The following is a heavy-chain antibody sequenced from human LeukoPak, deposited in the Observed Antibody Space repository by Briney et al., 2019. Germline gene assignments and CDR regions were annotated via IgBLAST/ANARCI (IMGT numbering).Heavy chain of an antibody. V-gene: IGHV4-4*07. Sequence: PSETLSLTCTVSGFSISDYYWSWIRQPAGKGLEWMGRIYTTGSTDYNPSLKSRVTISVDTSKNQFSRKLSSVTAAHSAGEDGARGPPPDFACWDQGPLVTVSS. J-gene: IGHJ4*02. CDR3: ARGPPPDFAC. CDR2: IYTTGST. CDR1: GFSISDYY.